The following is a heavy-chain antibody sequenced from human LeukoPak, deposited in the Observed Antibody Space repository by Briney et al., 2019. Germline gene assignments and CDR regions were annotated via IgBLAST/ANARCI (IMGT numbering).Heavy chain of an antibody. V-gene: IGHV4-34*01. CDR2: INHSGST. D-gene: IGHD6-19*01. J-gene: IGHJ4*02. CDR3: ARRRQQWARDPRYPLDY. CDR1: GGSFSGYY. Sequence: SETLSLTCAVYGGSFSGYYWSWIRQPPGKGLEWIGEINHSGSTNYNPSLKSRVTISVDTSKNQFSLKLSSVTAADTAVYYCARRRQQWARDPRYPLDYWGQGTLVTVSS.